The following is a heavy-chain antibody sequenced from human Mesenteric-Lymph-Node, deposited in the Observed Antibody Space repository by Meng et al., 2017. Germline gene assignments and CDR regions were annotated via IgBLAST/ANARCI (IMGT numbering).Heavy chain of an antibody. Sequence: QVQLVQSGAEVKKPGASVKVSCKGSGYTFTNYGISWVRQAPGQGLEWMGWISAYNGNTNYAQKFQGRVTMTTDTSTSTAYLDLRSLRSDDTAVYYCARGGVMVVSPLHLDYWGQGTLVTVSS. CDR2: ISAYNGNT. D-gene: IGHD2-8*02. CDR3: ARGGVMVVSPLHLDY. CDR1: GYTFTNYG. V-gene: IGHV1-18*01. J-gene: IGHJ4*02.